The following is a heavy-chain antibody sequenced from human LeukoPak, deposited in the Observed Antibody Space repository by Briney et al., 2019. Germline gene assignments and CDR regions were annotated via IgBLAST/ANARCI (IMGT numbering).Heavy chain of an antibody. D-gene: IGHD3-22*01. V-gene: IGHV3-48*04. CDR1: GFTFSSYA. CDR3: ARDRPIGGGYASWFDP. Sequence: GGSLRLSCEASGFTFSSYAMNWVRQAPGKGLEWVSYISSSSSTIYYADSVKGRFTISRDNAKNSLYLQMNSLRAEDTAVYYCARDRPIGGGYASWFDPWGQGTLVTVSS. J-gene: IGHJ5*02. CDR2: ISSSSSTI.